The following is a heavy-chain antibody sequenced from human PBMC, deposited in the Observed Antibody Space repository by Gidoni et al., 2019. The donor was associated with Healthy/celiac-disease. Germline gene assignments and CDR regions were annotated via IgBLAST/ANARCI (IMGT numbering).Heavy chain of an antibody. CDR2: INPSGGST. CDR3: ARTPPAGYYDSSGPRPPSGVYFDY. V-gene: IGHV1-46*03. Sequence: QVQLVQSGAEVKKPGASVKVSCKASGYTFTSYYMHWVRQAPGQGLEWMGRINPSGGSTSYAQKFQGRVTMTRDTSTSTVYMELSSLRSEDTAVYYCARTPPAGYYDSSGPRPPSGVYFDYWGQGTLVTVSS. D-gene: IGHD3-22*01. CDR1: GYTFTSYY. J-gene: IGHJ4*02.